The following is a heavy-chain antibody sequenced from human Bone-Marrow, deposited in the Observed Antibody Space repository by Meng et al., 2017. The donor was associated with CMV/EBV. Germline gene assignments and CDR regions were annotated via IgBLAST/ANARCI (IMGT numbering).Heavy chain of an antibody. D-gene: IGHD3-3*01. CDR2: IKQDGSEK. V-gene: IGHV3-7*01. J-gene: IGHJ4*02. CDR1: GFTFNSYE. CDR3: AREGTIFGAEPYYFDY. Sequence: GESLKISCAASGFTFNSYEMNWVRQAPGKGLEWVANIKQDGSEKYYVDSVKGRFTISRDNAKNSLYLQMNSLRAEDTAVYYCAREGTIFGAEPYYFDYWGQGTLVTVAS.